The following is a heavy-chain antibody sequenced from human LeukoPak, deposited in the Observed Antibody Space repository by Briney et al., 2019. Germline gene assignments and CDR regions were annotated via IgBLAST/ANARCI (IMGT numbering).Heavy chain of an antibody. D-gene: IGHD3-16*01. CDR1: GGSIISIGLF. CDR3: ARRSTAGEWFDP. J-gene: IGHJ5*02. CDR2: IFHSGST. V-gene: IGHV4-39*01. Sequence: PADTLSLTCTVSGGSIISIGLFWGWLRQPPGKGLEGIGTIFHSGSTYYNPSLKSRVTMSVDTSKNQFSLKLSSVTAADTAVYYCARRSTAGEWFDPWGQGTLVTVSS.